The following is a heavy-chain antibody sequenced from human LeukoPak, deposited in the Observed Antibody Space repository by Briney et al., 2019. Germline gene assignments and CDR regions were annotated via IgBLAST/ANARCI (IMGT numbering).Heavy chain of an antibody. CDR1: GYTFTGYY. J-gene: IGHJ6*02. D-gene: IGHD6-19*01. V-gene: IGHV1-2*06. CDR3: ARDREQWLVPRTYYYYYGMDV. CDR2: INPNSGGT. Sequence: ASVKVSCKASGYTFTGYYMHRVRQAPGQGLEWMGRINPNSGGTNYAQKFQGRVTMTRDTSISTAYMELSRLRSDDTAVYYCARDREQWLVPRTYYYYYGMDVWGQGTTVTVSS.